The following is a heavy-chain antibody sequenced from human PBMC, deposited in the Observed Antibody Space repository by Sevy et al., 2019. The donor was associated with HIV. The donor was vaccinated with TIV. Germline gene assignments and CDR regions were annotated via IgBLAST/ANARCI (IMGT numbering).Heavy chain of an antibody. CDR3: VRAIAADGSF. CDR1: GFTLNNYW. D-gene: IGHD6-13*01. Sequence: GGSLRLSCAASGFTLNNYWMNWVRQAPGKGLEWVANIKLDGSVKYYVDSVKGRFTISRDNARNLVFLQMNSLRVEDTALYYCVRAIAADGSFWGQGTLVTVSS. J-gene: IGHJ4*02. V-gene: IGHV3-7*01. CDR2: IKLDGSVK.